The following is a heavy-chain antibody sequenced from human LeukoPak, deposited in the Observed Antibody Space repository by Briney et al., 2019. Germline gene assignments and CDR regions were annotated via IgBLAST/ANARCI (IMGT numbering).Heavy chain of an antibody. Sequence: ASVKVSCKTSGFTFKDYYIHWVRQAPGQGLEWMGWLNPYSGGTNYAQKFQGRVTLTRDTSITTAYMDLSSLTSDDTALYYCARDPPTDSSGYRFDPWGQGTLVTVSS. CDR2: LNPYSGGT. V-gene: IGHV1-2*02. J-gene: IGHJ5*02. CDR1: GFTFKDYY. D-gene: IGHD3-22*01. CDR3: ARDPPTDSSGYRFDP.